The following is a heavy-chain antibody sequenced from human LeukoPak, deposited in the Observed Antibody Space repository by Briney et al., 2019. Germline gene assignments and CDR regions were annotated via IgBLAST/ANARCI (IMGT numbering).Heavy chain of an antibody. V-gene: IGHV1-24*01. CDR1: GYTLTELS. CDR3: ATSPRIVVPAARRGFDY. J-gene: IGHJ4*02. CDR2: FDPEDGET. Sequence: ASVKVSFKVSGYTLTELSMHWVRQAPGKGREGMGGFDPEDGETIYAQKFQGRVTMTEDTSTDTAYMELSSLRSEDTAVYYCATSPRIVVPAARRGFDYWGQGTLVTVSS. D-gene: IGHD2-2*01.